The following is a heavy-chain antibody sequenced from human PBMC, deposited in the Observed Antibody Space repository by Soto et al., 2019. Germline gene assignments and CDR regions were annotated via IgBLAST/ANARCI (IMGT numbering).Heavy chain of an antibody. D-gene: IGHD3-9*01. CDR2: INAGNGNT. CDR3: ARDFDILTGLSHPANWFDP. Sequence: GASVKVSCKASGYTFTSYAMHWVRQAPGQRLEWMGWINAGNGNTKYSQKFQGTVTITRDTSASTAYMELSSLRSEDTAVYYCARDFDILTGLSHPANWFDPWGQGTLVTVSS. V-gene: IGHV1-3*01. J-gene: IGHJ5*02. CDR1: GYTFTSYA.